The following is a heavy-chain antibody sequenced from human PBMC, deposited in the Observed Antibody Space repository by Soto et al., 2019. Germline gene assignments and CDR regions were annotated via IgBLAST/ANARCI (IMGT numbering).Heavy chain of an antibody. CDR2: MYAGGDT. J-gene: IGHJ4*01. V-gene: IGHV3-53*01. CDR1: GLSVSDNY. Sequence: PGVSLRLSCGASGLSVSDNYMGWVRQAPGRGLEWVSVMYAGGDTHYADSVKGRFTISRDKSENTLYLQMNSLRDEDTGVYFCVSRIPSWVFDYWGLGTLVTVSS. CDR3: VSRIPSWVFDY. D-gene: IGHD2-21*01.